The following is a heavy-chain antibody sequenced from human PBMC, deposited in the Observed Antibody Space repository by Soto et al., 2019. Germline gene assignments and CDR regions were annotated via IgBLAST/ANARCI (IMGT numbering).Heavy chain of an antibody. CDR3: ARDPESVMYYDFWSGYWFDP. Sequence: GQGLEWMGWMNPNSGNTGYAQKFQGRVTMTRNTSISTAYMELSSLRSEDTAVYYCARDPESVMYYDFWSGYWFDPWGQGTLVTVSS. D-gene: IGHD3-3*01. J-gene: IGHJ5*02. V-gene: IGHV1-8*01. CDR2: MNPNSGNT.